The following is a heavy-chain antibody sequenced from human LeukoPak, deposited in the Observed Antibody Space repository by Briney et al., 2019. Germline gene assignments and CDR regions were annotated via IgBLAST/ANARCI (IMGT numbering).Heavy chain of an antibody. V-gene: IGHV4-38-2*02. CDR3: ARGVHSYYYGSGRYYYYYMDV. Sequence: SETLSLTCTVSGYSISNGYYWGWIRQPPGKGLEWIGIIYHSGSTYYNPSLKSRVTISVDTSKNQLSRKLSSVTAADTAVYYCARGVHSYYYGSGRYYYYYMDVWGKGTTVTVSS. CDR2: IYHSGST. CDR1: GYSISNGYY. D-gene: IGHD3-10*01. J-gene: IGHJ6*03.